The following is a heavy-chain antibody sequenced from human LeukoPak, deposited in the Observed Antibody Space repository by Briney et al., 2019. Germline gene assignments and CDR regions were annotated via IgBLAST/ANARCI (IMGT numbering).Heavy chain of an antibody. CDR2: ITWNSDTV. Sequence: GGSLRLSCAASGFTFNDYSMHWVRQVPGKGLEWVSGITWNSDTVVYADSVKGRFTISRDNAKNSLYLQMSSLRVEDMALYYCAKGNWGSAFDIWGQGTMVTVSS. D-gene: IGHD7-27*01. V-gene: IGHV3-9*03. CDR1: GFTFNDYS. J-gene: IGHJ3*02. CDR3: AKGNWGSAFDI.